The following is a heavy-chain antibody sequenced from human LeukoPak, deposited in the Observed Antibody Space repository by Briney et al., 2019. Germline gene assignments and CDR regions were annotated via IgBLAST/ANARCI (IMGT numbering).Heavy chain of an antibody. D-gene: IGHD3-3*01. CDR1: GGSISSGDYY. V-gene: IGHV4-30-4*01. J-gene: IGHJ6*01. CDR2: IYYSGST. Sequence: SETLSLTCTVSGGSISSGDYYWSWIRQPPGKGLEWIGYIYYSGSTYYNPSLKSRVTISVDTSKNQFSLKLSSVTAADTAVYFCGRGHLRFGVVHYDMDVWGQGTTVTVSS. CDR3: GRGHLRFGVVHYDMDV.